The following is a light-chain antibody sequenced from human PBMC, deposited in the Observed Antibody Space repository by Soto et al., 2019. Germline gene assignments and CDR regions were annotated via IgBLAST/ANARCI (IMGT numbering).Light chain of an antibody. CDR1: QTVSSN. Sequence: EIVMTQSPATLSVSPGERATLSCRASQTVSSNLAWYQQKPGQVPRHLIYGASTRATGVPARFSGSGSGTEFTLTISSLQSEDFAVYYCQQYNNWPRTFGQGTKVEIK. V-gene: IGKV3-15*01. J-gene: IGKJ1*01. CDR2: GAS. CDR3: QQYNNWPRT.